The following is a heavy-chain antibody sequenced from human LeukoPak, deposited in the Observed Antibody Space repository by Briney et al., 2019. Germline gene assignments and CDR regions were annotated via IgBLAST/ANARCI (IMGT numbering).Heavy chain of an antibody. J-gene: IGHJ1*01. V-gene: IGHV4-39*01. Sequence: PSETLSLTCTVSGGSISSSSYYWGWIRQPPGKGLEWIGSIYYSGSTYYNPSLKSRVTISVDTSKNQFSLKLSSVTAADTAVYCCARHSPRQQLVHVGYFQHWGQGTLVTVSS. CDR1: GGSISSSSYY. D-gene: IGHD6-13*01. CDR3: ARHSPRQQLVHVGYFQH. CDR2: IYYSGST.